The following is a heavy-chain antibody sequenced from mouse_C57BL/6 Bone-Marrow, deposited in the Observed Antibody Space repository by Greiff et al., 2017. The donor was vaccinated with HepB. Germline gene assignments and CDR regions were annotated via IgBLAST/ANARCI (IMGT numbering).Heavy chain of an antibody. D-gene: IGHD2-4*01. Sequence: QVQLQQSGPELVKPGASVKISCKASGYSFTSYYIHWVKQRPGQGLEWIGWIYPGSGNTKYNEKFKGKATLTADTSSSTAYMQLSSLTSEDSAVYYCARGDYGWYFDVWGTGTTVTVSS. J-gene: IGHJ1*03. CDR3: ARGDYGWYFDV. V-gene: IGHV1-66*01. CDR2: IYPGSGNT. CDR1: GYSFTSYY.